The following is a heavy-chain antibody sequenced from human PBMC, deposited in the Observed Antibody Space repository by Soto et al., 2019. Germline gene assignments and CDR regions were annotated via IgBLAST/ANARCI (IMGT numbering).Heavy chain of an antibody. CDR1: GGSISSYY. CDR2: IYYSGCT. V-gene: IGHV4-59*08. CDR3: ARLNSSGWYSWFDP. J-gene: IGHJ5*02. Sequence: PSETLSLTCTVSGGSISSYYWSWIRQPPGKGLEWIGYIYYSGCTNYNPSLKSRVTISVDTSKNQFSLKLSSGTAADTAVYYCARLNSSGWYSWFDPWGQGNLVTVAS. D-gene: IGHD6-19*01.